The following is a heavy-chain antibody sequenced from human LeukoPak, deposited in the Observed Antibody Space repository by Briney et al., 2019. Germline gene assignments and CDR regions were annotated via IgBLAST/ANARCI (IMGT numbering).Heavy chain of an antibody. J-gene: IGHJ4*02. V-gene: IGHV3-11*01. CDR2: ISPSGTDI. Sequence: PGGSLRLSCAVSGFTFSDTYMTWIRQAPGKGLESLSYISPSGTDISYADSVKGRFTISRDNAKNSLYLQMNSLRVEDTAVYYCAREEITVVRGVHFDYWGQGTLVTVSS. CDR1: GFTFSDTY. CDR3: AREEITVVRGVHFDY. D-gene: IGHD3-10*01.